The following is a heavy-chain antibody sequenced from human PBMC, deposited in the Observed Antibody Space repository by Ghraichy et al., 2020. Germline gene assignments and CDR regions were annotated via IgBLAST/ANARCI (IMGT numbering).Heavy chain of an antibody. CDR3: ARTSWIVGATYPYYFDY. Sequence: IWYIYYSGSTNYNPSLKSRFTISVDTSKNQFSLNLSSVTAADTAVYYCARTSWIVGATYPYYFDYWG. CDR2: IYYSGST. D-gene: IGHD1-26*01. J-gene: IGHJ4*01. V-gene: IGHV4-59*01.